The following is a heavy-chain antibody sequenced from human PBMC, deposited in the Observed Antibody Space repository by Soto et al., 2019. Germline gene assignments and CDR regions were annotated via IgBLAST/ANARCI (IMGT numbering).Heavy chain of an antibody. D-gene: IGHD2-8*01. V-gene: IGHV3-23*01. Sequence: GGSLRLSCAASGFTFSSYAMSWVRQAPGKGLEWVSAISGSGGSTYYADSVKGRFTISRDNSKNTLYLQMNSLRAEDTAVYYCAKDRHIVLMGDPLKVLSRENYFDYWGQGTLVTVSS. CDR3: AKDRHIVLMGDPLKVLSRENYFDY. CDR2: ISGSGGST. CDR1: GFTFSSYA. J-gene: IGHJ4*02.